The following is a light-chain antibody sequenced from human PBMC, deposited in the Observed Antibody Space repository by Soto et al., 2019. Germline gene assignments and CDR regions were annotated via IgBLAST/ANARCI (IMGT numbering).Light chain of an antibody. J-gene: IGKJ1*01. V-gene: IGKV3-20*01. CDR3: QQYGSSPWT. CDR1: QSVSSSY. CDR2: GAS. Sequence: EIVMTQSPATLSVSPGERATLSCRASQSVSSSYLAWYQQKPGQAPRLLIYGASSRATGIPDRFSGSVSGTGFTLTISRLEPEDFAVYYCQQYGSSPWTFGQGTKVDIK.